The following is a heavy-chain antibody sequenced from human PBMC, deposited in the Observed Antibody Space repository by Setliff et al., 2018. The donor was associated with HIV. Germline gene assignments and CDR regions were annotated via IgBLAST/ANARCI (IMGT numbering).Heavy chain of an antibody. Sequence: PGGSLRLSCAASGFTLSSYAMSWVRQAPGKGLEWVSGISGTGGTTYATDSVKGRFTISRDNSKNTLYLQMNSLRAEDTAVYYCAKSGYCGSATCRYFYHYMDVWGKGTTVTVSS. D-gene: IGHD2-2*01. CDR3: AKSGYCGSATCRYFYHYMDV. V-gene: IGHV3-23*01. CDR1: GFTLSSYA. J-gene: IGHJ6*03. CDR2: ISGTGGTT.